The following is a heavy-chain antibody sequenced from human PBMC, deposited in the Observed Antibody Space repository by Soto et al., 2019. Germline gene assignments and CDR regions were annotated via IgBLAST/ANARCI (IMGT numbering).Heavy chain of an antibody. J-gene: IGHJ3*02. D-gene: IGHD3-16*02. V-gene: IGHV3-23*01. CDR2: ISGSGGST. Sequence: GSLRLSCAASGFTFSSYAMSWVRQAPGKGLEWVSAISGSGGSTYYADSVKGRFTISRDNSKNTLYLQVNSLRAEDTAVYYCAKDPITFGGVIVLDAFDIWGQGTMVTVSS. CDR3: AKDPITFGGVIVLDAFDI. CDR1: GFTFSSYA.